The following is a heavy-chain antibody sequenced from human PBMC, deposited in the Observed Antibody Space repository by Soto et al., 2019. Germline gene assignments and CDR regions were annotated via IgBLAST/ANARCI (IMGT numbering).Heavy chain of an antibody. D-gene: IGHD6-19*01. J-gene: IGHJ6*02. Sequence: PGESLKISCKGSGYSFTSYWIGWVRQMPGKGLEWMGIIYPGDSDTRYSPPFQGQVTISADKSISTAYLQWSSLKASDTAMYYCARALAVAGTLVGTYYYYGMDVWGQGTTVTVSS. V-gene: IGHV5-51*01. CDR2: IYPGDSDT. CDR1: GYSFTSYW. CDR3: ARALAVAGTLVGTYYYYGMDV.